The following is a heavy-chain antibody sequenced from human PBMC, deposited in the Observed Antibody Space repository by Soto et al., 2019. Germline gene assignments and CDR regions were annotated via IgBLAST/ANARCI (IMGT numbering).Heavy chain of an antibody. CDR2: ISSSSSYI. V-gene: IGHV3-21*01. J-gene: IGHJ4*02. CDR3: ARGDYDYVWGSYRYRVYFDY. Sequence: GGSLRLSCAASGFTFSSYSMNWVRQAPGKGLEWVSSISSSSSYIYYADSVKGRFTISRDNAKNSLYLQMNSLRAEDTAVYYCARGDYDYVWGSYRYRVYFDYWGQGTLVTVSS. D-gene: IGHD3-16*02. CDR1: GFTFSSYS.